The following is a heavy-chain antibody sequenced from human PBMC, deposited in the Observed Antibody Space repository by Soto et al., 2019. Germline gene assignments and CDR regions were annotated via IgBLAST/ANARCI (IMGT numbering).Heavy chain of an antibody. V-gene: IGHV3-7*03. D-gene: IGHD3-9*01. CDR1: GFTFSSYW. CDR3: ARLYDTLTGYYFDY. Sequence: GGSLRLSCAASGFTFSSYWMSWVRQAPGKGLEWVANIKQDGSEKYYVDSVKGRFTITRDNAKNSLYLQMNSLRAEDTAVYYCARLYDTLTGYYFDYWGQGTLVTVSS. CDR2: IKQDGSEK. J-gene: IGHJ4*02.